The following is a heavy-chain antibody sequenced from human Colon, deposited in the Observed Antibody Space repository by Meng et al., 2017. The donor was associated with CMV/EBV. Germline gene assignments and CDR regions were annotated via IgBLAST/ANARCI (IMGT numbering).Heavy chain of an antibody. CDR3: VRGSSSF. CDR2: IKGDGSEI. J-gene: IGHJ4*02. CDR1: GITMSNSW. Sequence: VYLVGSGVGLVPAGGSLRLYCVVSGITMSNSWRGWVRQAPAKGLEWVANIKGDGSEIQYVDSVKGRFTVSRDNTKNSLYLQMNILKTEDTAVYYCVRGSSSFWGQGTLVTVPS. D-gene: IGHD6-13*01. V-gene: IGHV3-7*04.